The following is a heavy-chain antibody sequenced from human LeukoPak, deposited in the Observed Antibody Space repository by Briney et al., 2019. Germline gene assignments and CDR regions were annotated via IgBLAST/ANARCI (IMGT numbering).Heavy chain of an antibody. D-gene: IGHD3-22*01. CDR2: IYHSGST. CDR1: GGSISSGGYS. J-gene: IGHJ4*02. Sequence: SQTLSLTCAVSGGSISSGGYSWSWIRQPPGKGLEWIGYIYHSGSTNYNPSLKSRVTISVDTSKNQFSLKLSSVTAADTAVYYCARHIPDYYDSSGYLDYWGQGTLVTVSS. CDR3: ARHIPDYYDSSGYLDY. V-gene: IGHV4-30-2*01.